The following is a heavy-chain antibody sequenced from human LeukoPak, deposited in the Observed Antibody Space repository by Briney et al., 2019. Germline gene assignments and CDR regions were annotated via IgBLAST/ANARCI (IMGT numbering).Heavy chain of an antibody. J-gene: IGHJ6*02. CDR2: ISSSSSDT. CDR3: ARGHHGMEV. V-gene: IGHV3-11*05. CDR1: EFSFSDYY. Sequence: GGSLILSCTASEFSFSDYYMSWIRQAPGKGLEWVSYISSSSSDTDYADSVKGRFTISRDNAKNSLFLQMNSLRAEDTAVYYCARGHHGMEVWGRGTTVTVSS.